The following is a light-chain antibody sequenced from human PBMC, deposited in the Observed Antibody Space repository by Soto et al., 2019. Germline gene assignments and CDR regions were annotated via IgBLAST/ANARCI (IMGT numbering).Light chain of an antibody. CDR3: QQVNSYPNT. V-gene: IGKV3-20*01. Sequence: EIVLTQSPGTLSLSPGERATLSCRASQSVSNNYLAWYQQKPGQAPRLLIYGASNRATGIPDRFSGSGSGTDFTLTISRLEAEDFATYYCQQVNSYPNTFGQGTRLEIK. J-gene: IGKJ5*01. CDR1: QSVSNNY. CDR2: GAS.